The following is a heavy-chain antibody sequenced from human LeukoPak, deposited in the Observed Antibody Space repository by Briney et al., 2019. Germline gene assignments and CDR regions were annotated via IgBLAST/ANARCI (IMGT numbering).Heavy chain of an antibody. CDR2: INPNSGGT. J-gene: IGHJ4*02. CDR3: ARSPEYYYDSSGYSFDY. CDR1: GYTFTGYY. Sequence: ASVKVSCKASGYTFTGYYMHWVRQAPGQGLEWMGRINPNSGGTNYAQKFQGRVTMTRDTSISTAYMELSRLRSDDTAVYYCARSPEYYYDSSGYSFDYWGRGTLVTVSS. D-gene: IGHD3-22*01. V-gene: IGHV1-2*06.